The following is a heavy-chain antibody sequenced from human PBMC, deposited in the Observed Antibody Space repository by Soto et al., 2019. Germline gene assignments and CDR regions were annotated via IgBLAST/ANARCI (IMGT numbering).Heavy chain of an antibody. Sequence: VRQAPGKGLEWVSDIIDSGGSTYYADSVKGRFTISRDNSKSTLYLQMNSLRAEDTALYYCAKGRSYYYYYGVDVWGQGTTVTVSS. V-gene: IGHV3-23*01. CDR2: IIDSGGST. CDR3: AKGRSYYYYYGVDV. J-gene: IGHJ6*02.